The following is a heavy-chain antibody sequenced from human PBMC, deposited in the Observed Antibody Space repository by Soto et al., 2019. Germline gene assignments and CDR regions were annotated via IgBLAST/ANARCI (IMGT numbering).Heavy chain of an antibody. CDR2: IYYSGST. V-gene: IGHV4-59*01. CDR3: ARDGYTLTPNYYYGMDV. J-gene: IGHJ6*02. D-gene: IGHD4-4*01. CDR1: GGSISSYY. Sequence: PSETLSLTCTVSGGSISSYYWSWIRQPPGKGLEWIGYIYYSGSTNYNPSHKSRVNISVDTSKNQLSLKLSSVNAADTAVYYCARDGYTLTPNYYYGMDVWGQGTTVTVSS.